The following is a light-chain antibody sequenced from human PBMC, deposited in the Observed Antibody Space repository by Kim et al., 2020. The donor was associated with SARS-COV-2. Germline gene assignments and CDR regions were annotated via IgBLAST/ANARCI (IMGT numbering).Light chain of an antibody. V-gene: IGKV3-15*01. CDR3: QQYNNWWT. CDR1: QSININ. Sequence: EIVMTQSPATLSVSPGERATLSCRASQSININLAWYQQRPGQAPRLLIYGASTRATGIPARFSGSGSGTEFTLTISSLQSEDFAIYYCQQYNNWWTFGQGTKVDIK. J-gene: IGKJ1*01. CDR2: GAS.